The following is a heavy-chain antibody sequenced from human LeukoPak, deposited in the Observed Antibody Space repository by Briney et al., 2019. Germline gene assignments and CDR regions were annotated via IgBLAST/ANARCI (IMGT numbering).Heavy chain of an antibody. CDR1: GYTFTNFD. Sequence: GASVKVSCKASGYTFTNFDINWVRQATGQGLEWMGWMNPNTGNAGYAQKFQDRVTITWDAPISTAYMDLSSLRSEDTAVYYCARVGYSNSYGYWGQGTLVTVSS. CDR2: MNPNTGNA. V-gene: IGHV1-8*03. J-gene: IGHJ4*02. D-gene: IGHD4-11*01. CDR3: ARVGYSNSYGY.